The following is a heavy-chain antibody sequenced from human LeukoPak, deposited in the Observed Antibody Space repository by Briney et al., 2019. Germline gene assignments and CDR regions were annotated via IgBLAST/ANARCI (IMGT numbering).Heavy chain of an antibody. J-gene: IGHJ6*03. CDR1: GFTFGDYA. D-gene: IGHD3-10*01. CDR2: IRSKAYGGTT. Sequence: GGSLRLSCTASGFTFGDYAMSWVRQAPGKGLEWVGFIRSKAYGGTTEYAASVKGRFTISRDDSKSIAYLQMNSLKTEDTAVYYCTRERVLLWFGHVGEDYYYYYMDVWGKGTTVTVSS. CDR3: TRERVLLWFGHVGEDYYYYYMDV. V-gene: IGHV3-49*04.